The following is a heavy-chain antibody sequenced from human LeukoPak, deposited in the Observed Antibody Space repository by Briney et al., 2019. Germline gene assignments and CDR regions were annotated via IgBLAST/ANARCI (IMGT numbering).Heavy chain of an antibody. D-gene: IGHD3-10*01. J-gene: IGHJ4*02. CDR2: IIPILGIA. CDR3: ASLPLGITMVRGVTDY. V-gene: IGHV1-69*04. Sequence: ASVKVSCKASRGTFSSYAISWVRQAPGQGLEWMGRIIPILGIANYAQKFQGRVTITADKSTSTAYMELSSLRSEDTAVYYCASLPLGITMVRGVTDYWGQGTLVTVSS. CDR1: RGTFSSYA.